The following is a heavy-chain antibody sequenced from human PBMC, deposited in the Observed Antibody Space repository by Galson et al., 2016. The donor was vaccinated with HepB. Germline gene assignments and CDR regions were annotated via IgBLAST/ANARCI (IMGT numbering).Heavy chain of an antibody. V-gene: IGHV1-69*13. Sequence: SVKVSCKASGGTFRYYVFNWVRQAPGEGLEWMGGITPMYATTNYAQRFQGRVTITADESTSTVYMELTSLRSEDTAVYHCTRDKGATYRFDWWGQGTLVTVSS. CDR3: TRDKGATYRFDW. J-gene: IGHJ4*02. D-gene: IGHD4/OR15-4a*01. CDR2: ITPMYATT. CDR1: GGTFRYYV.